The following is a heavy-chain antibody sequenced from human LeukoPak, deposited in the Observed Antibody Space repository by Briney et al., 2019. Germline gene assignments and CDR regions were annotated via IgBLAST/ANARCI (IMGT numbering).Heavy chain of an antibody. Sequence: SGPALVKPTQTLTLTCTFSGFSLSVTGVCVSWIRQPPGKALEWLARIDWDDDKYYTTSLKTRLTISKDTSKNQVVLTMTNMDPVDTATYYCARIQSRDWDSSGYYDAFDFWGQGTMVTVSS. CDR2: IDWDDDK. D-gene: IGHD3-22*01. J-gene: IGHJ3*01. V-gene: IGHV2-70*11. CDR1: GFSLSVTGVC. CDR3: ARIQSRDWDSSGYYDAFDF.